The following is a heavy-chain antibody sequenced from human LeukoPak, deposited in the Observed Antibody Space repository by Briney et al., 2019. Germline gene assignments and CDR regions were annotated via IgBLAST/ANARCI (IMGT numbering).Heavy chain of an antibody. D-gene: IGHD6-13*01. Sequence: GRSLRLSCAASGFTFRNYAMHWVRQAPGKGLEWVAIISYDGSNKYYADSVKGRFTISRDNSRNTMYLQMNSLRAEDTAVYYCARGSIATAGSSKGYMDVWGKGTTVTVSS. J-gene: IGHJ6*03. CDR2: ISYDGSNK. CDR1: GFTFRNYA. CDR3: ARGSIATAGSSKGYMDV. V-gene: IGHV3-30-3*01.